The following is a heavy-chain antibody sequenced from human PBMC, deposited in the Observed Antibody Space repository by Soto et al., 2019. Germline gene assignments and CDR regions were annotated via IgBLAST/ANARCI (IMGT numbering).Heavy chain of an antibody. D-gene: IGHD6-19*01. J-gene: IGHJ6*02. CDR2: IGTAGDT. V-gene: IGHV3-13*01. CDR3: AREGIAVAGTAGYYGMDA. Sequence: PGGSLRLSCAASGFTFSSYDMHWVRQATGKGLEWVSAIGTAGDTYYPGSVKGRFTISRENAKNSLYLQMNSLRAGDTAVYYCAREGIAVAGTAGYYGMDAWGQGTTVTVSS. CDR1: GFTFSSYD.